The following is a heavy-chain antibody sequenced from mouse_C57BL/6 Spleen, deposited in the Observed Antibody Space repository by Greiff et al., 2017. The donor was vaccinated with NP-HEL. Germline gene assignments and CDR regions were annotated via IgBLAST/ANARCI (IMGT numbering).Heavy chain of an antibody. CDR1: GYTFTSYW. CDR3: ARRGNGGAMDY. Sequence: QVQLQQSGAELVKPGASVKLSCKASGYTFTSYWMQWVKQRPGQGLEWIGEIDPSDSYTNYNQKFKGKATLTVDTSSSTAYMQLSSLTSEDSAVYYCARRGNGGAMDYWGQGTSVTVSS. D-gene: IGHD2-1*01. J-gene: IGHJ4*01. CDR2: IDPSDSYT. V-gene: IGHV1-50*01.